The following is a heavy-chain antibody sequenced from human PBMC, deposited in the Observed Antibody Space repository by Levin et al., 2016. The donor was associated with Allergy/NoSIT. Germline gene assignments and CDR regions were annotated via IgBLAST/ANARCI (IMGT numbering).Heavy chain of an antibody. Sequence: WVRQAPGQGLEWMGIINPSGGSTSYAQKFQGRVTMTRDTSTSTVYMELSSLRSEDTAVYYCARGPFMVRGLYYYYYGMDVWGQGTTVTVSS. CDR3: ARGPFMVRGLYYYYYGMDV. D-gene: IGHD3-10*01. J-gene: IGHJ6*02. CDR2: INPSGGST. V-gene: IGHV1-46*01.